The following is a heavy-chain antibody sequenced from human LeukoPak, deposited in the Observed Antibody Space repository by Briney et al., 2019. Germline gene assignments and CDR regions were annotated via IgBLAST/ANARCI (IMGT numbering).Heavy chain of an antibody. D-gene: IGHD2-15*01. V-gene: IGHV3-30*04. J-gene: IGHJ4*02. CDR2: ISYDGSNK. CDR1: GFTFSSYA. Sequence: GGSLRLSCAASGFTFSSYAMHWVRQAPGKGLEWVAVISYDGSNKYYADSVKGRFTISRDNSKNTLYLQMNSLRAEDTAVYYCARDPDIVGSAADYWGQGTLVTVSS. CDR3: ARDPDIVGSAADY.